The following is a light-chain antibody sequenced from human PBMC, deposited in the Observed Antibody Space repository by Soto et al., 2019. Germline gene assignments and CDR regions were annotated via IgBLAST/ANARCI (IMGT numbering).Light chain of an antibody. J-gene: IGKJ5*01. CDR3: QQYDILPIT. V-gene: IGKV1-33*01. CDR2: DAS. Sequence: DIQMTQSPSSLFASVGDRVTITCQATQDINIYLNWYQQKPGKAPNLLIYDASNLEIGVPSRFSGSGSGTHFTFTISSLQTEDIGTYYCQQYDILPITFGRGTRLV. CDR1: QDINIY.